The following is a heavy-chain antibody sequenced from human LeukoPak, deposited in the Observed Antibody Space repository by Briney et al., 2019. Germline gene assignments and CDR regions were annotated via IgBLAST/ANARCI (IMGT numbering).Heavy chain of an antibody. CDR2: ISYDGSNK. CDR1: GFTFSSYE. D-gene: IGHD6-19*01. V-gene: IGHV3-30*18. CDR3: AKVRWDNSGWYYLDN. J-gene: IGHJ4*02. Sequence: GSLRLSCSASGFTFSSYEMNWVRQAPGEGLEWVAVISYDGSNKYYSDSVKGRFTISRDNSKNTLYLQMNSLRAEDTAVYYCAKVRWDNSGWYYLDNWGQGTLVTVSS.